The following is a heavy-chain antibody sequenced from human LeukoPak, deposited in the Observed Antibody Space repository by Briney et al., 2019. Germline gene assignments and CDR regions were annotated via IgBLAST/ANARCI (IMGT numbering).Heavy chain of an antibody. CDR1: GGTFSSYA. J-gene: IGHJ5*02. D-gene: IGHD2-2*01. V-gene: IGHV1-69*05. CDR3: ARDLGYCSSTSCREGGNWFDP. CDR2: IIPIFGTA. Sequence: GASVKVSCKASGGTFSSYAISWVRQAPGQGLEWMGGIIPIFGTANYAQKFQGRVTITTDESTSTAYMELSSLRSEDTAVYYCARDLGYCSSTSCREGGNWFDPWGQGTLVTVSS.